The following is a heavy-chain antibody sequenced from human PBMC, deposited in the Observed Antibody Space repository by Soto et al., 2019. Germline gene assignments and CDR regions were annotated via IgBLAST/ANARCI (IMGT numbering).Heavy chain of an antibody. V-gene: IGHV3-23*01. CDR2: ISGSGGST. D-gene: IGHD3-22*01. Sequence: GGSLRLSCAASGFTFSSYAMSWVRQAPGKGLEWVSAISGSGGSTYYADSVKGRFTISRDNSKNTLYLQMNSLRAEDTAVYYCAKANPITMIVVGLRGWFDPWGQGTLVTVSS. CDR3: AKANPITMIVVGLRGWFDP. J-gene: IGHJ5*02. CDR1: GFTFSSYA.